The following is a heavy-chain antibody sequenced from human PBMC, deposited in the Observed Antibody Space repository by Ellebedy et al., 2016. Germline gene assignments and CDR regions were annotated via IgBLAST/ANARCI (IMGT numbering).Heavy chain of an antibody. CDR3: ASSYDSSGQRMYYYYYGMDV. CDR2: IIPIFGTA. Sequence: SVKVSXXDSGCTFSSYVISWVRQAPGQGLDWMGGIIPIFGTANYAQKFQGRVTITADESTSTAYMELSSLRSEDTAVYYCASSYDSSGQRMYYYYYGMDVWGQGTTVTVSS. CDR1: GCTFSSYV. J-gene: IGHJ6*02. V-gene: IGHV1-69*13. D-gene: IGHD3-22*01.